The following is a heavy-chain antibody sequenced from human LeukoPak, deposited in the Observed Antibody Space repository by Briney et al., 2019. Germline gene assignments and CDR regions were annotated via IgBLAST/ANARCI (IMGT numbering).Heavy chain of an antibody. Sequence: GGTLRLSCAASGFTFSSYGMSWVRQAPGKGLEWVSAISGSGGSTYYADPVKGRFTVSRDSSKNTLYLQMNSLRAEDTAVYYCAKDETDGSGWYGGWGQGTLVTISS. V-gene: IGHV3-23*01. D-gene: IGHD6-19*01. CDR1: GFTFSSYG. CDR3: AKDETDGSGWYGG. CDR2: ISGSGGST. J-gene: IGHJ4*02.